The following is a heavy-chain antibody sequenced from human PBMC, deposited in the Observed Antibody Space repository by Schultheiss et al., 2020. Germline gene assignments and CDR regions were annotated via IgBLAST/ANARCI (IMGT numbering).Heavy chain of an antibody. CDR1: GFTFSSYA. CDR3: ARGQITPLGDFEH. Sequence: GESLKISCAASGFTFSSYAMSWVRQAPGKGLEWVSAISGSGGSTYYADSVKGRFTISRDNSKNTLYLQMNNLRAEDTAVYYCARGQITPLGDFEHWGQGTPVTVSS. J-gene: IGHJ1*01. D-gene: IGHD1-14*01. CDR2: ISGSGGST. V-gene: IGHV3-23*01.